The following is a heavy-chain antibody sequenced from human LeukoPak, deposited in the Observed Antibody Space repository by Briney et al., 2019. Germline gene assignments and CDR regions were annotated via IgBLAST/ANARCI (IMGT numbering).Heavy chain of an antibody. Sequence: ETLSLTCTVSGDSIINYYWSWIRQPPGEGLEWVSSISGGVGGTYYADSVKGRFTISRDNSENTLHLQMNSLRAEDTAVYYCAKGRTYWYFDLWGCGTLVTVSS. CDR3: AKGRTYWYFDL. CDR1: GDSIINYY. CDR2: ISGGVGGT. V-gene: IGHV3-23*01. J-gene: IGHJ2*01.